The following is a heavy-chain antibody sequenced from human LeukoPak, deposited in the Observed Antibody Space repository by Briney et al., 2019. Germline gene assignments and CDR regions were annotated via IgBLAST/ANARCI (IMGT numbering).Heavy chain of an antibody. Sequence: PGGSLRLSCAASGFTFSDCYMSWIRQAPGKGLEWVSYISSSSSYTNYADSVKGRFTIARDNAKNSMYLQMNSLRAEDAAVYYCARGLTDYYDSSGYLDYWGQGTLVTVSS. V-gene: IGHV3-11*05. J-gene: IGHJ4*02. CDR1: GFTFSDCY. CDR2: ISSSSSYT. CDR3: ARGLTDYYDSSGYLDY. D-gene: IGHD3-22*01.